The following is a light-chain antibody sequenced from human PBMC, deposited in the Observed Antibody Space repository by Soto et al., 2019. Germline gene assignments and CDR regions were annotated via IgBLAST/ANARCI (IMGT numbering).Light chain of an antibody. V-gene: IGLV2-14*01. J-gene: IGLJ2*01. Sequence: QSALTQPASVSGSPGQSITISCTGTSSDVGGYNYVSWYQQHPCKAPKLMIYEVSNRPSGVSNRFSGSKSGNTASLTISGLQAEDEADYYCSSYTSSSTPVVFGGGTELTVL. CDR2: EVS. CDR1: SSDVGGYNY. CDR3: SSYTSSSTPVV.